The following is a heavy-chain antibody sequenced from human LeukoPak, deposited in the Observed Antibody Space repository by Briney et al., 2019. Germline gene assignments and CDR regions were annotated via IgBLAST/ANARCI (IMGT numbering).Heavy chain of an antibody. CDR3: ARGSDYYTPSGAHYYYMDV. D-gene: IGHD3-10*01. J-gene: IGHJ6*03. CDR2: IYYSGST. CDR1: GGSISSYY. V-gene: IGHV4-59*01. Sequence: SETLSLTCTVSGGSISSYYWSWIRQPPGKGLEWIGYIYYSGSTNYNPSLKSRVTISVDTSKNQFSLKLSSVTAADTAVYYCARGSDYYTPSGAHYYYMDVWGKGTTVTVSS.